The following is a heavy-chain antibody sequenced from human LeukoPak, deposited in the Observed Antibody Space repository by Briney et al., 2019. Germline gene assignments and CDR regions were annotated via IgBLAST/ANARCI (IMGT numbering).Heavy chain of an antibody. CDR2: ISYDGSNK. CDR3: ARSDYEAAFDI. J-gene: IGHJ3*02. Sequence: GGSLRLSCAASGFTFSSYGMHWVRQAPGKGLEWVAVISYDGSNKYYADSMKGRFTISRDNSKNTLYLQMNSLRAEDTAVYYCARSDYEAAFDIWGQGTMVTVSS. CDR1: GFTFSSYG. V-gene: IGHV3-30*03. D-gene: IGHD5-12*01.